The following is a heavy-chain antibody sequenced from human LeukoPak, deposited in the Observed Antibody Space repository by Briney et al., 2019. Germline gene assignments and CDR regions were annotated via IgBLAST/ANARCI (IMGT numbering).Heavy chain of an antibody. V-gene: IGHV3-7*01. D-gene: IGHD1-1*01. CDR3: ARDVSVSTGIGTTGTWD. Sequence: GGSLRLSCAASGFTFSSYWMTWVRQAPGKGLEWVANIKQDGSEKYYVDSVKGRFTISRDNAKNSLYLQMNSLRAEDTAVYYCARDVSVSTGIGTTGTWDWGQGTLVTVSS. J-gene: IGHJ4*02. CDR2: IKQDGSEK. CDR1: GFTFSSYW.